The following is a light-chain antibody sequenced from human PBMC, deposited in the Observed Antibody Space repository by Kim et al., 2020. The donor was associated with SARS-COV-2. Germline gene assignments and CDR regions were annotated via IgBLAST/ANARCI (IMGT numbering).Light chain of an antibody. CDR1: NLGRQS. Sequence: SYELTQPPSVSVAPGKTARITCGGNNLGRQSVHWYQQKPGQAPVLVIYYDDNRPSGIPERFSGSNSGNTATLTISRVEAGDEADYYCQVWDSSSDHVVFGGGTKLTV. CDR2: YDD. CDR3: QVWDSSSDHVV. V-gene: IGLV3-21*04. J-gene: IGLJ2*01.